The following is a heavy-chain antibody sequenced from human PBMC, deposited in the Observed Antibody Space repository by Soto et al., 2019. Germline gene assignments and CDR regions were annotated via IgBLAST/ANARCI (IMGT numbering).Heavy chain of an antibody. Sequence: EVQLVESGGGLVKPGGSLRLSCAASGFTFSTYSMNWVRQAPGKGLEWVSSISSSSSYIYYADSVKGRFTISRDNAKKSLYLQMNSLRVEDTAVYYCVGDDVYFGAHWGQGTLVTVSS. J-gene: IGHJ4*02. CDR2: ISSSSSYI. CDR3: VGDDVYFGAH. D-gene: IGHD3-10*01. CDR1: GFTFSTYS. V-gene: IGHV3-21*01.